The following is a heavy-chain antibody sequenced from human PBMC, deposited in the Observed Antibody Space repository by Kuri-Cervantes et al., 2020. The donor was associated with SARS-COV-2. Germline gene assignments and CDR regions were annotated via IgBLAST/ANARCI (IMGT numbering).Heavy chain of an antibody. V-gene: IGHV4-59*12. J-gene: IGHJ6*03. CDR3: ARANGDYQIEIDYYYYYYMDV. CDR2: IYYSGST. Sequence: ESLKISCTVSGGSISSYYWSWIRRPPGKGLEWIGYIYYSGSTNYNPSLKSRVTISVDTSMTQFSLKLSSVTAADTAVYYCARANGDYQIEIDYYYYYYMDVWGKGTTVTVSS. CDR1: GGSISSYY. D-gene: IGHD4-17*01.